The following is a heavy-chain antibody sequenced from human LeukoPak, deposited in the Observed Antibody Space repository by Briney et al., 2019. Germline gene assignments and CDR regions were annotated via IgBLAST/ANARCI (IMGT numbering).Heavy chain of an antibody. CDR1: GFTFSSYS. V-gene: IGHV4-39*07. Sequence: GSLRLSCAASGFTFSSYSMNWVRQAPGKGLEWIGSIYYSGSTYYNPSLKSRVTISVDTSKNQFSLKLSSVTAADTAVYYCARGLWNYFDYWGQGTLVTVSS. D-gene: IGHD4/OR15-4a*01. CDR3: ARGLWNYFDY. J-gene: IGHJ4*02. CDR2: IYYSGST.